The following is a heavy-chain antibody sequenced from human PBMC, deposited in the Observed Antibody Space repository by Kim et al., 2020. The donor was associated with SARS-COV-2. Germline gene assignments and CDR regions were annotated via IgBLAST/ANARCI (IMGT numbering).Heavy chain of an antibody. CDR2: IYSDGGT. CDR1: GFSVSNNY. Sequence: GGSLRLSCAASGFSVSNNYMSWVRQAPGKGLEWVSTIYSDGGTYYADSAAKGRVTISRDNSKNTVYLQMNSLRAEDTAVYYCAKSMVRGVSAPDYWGQGT. J-gene: IGHJ4*02. CDR3: AKSMVRGVSAPDY. D-gene: IGHD3-10*01. V-gene: IGHV3-53*01.